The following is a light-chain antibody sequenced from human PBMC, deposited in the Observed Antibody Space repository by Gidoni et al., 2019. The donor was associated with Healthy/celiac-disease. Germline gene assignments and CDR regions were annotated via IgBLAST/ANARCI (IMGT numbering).Light chain of an antibody. V-gene: IGLV3-1*01. J-gene: IGLJ1*01. CDR1: KLGDKY. CDR2: QDS. Sequence: SSELTQPPSVSVSPGQTASITCSGDKLGDKYACWYQQKPGQSPVLVIYQDSKRPSGIPERFSGSNSGNTATLTISGTQAMDEADYYCQAWDSSTGPPYVFGTGTKVTVL. CDR3: QAWDSSTGPPYV.